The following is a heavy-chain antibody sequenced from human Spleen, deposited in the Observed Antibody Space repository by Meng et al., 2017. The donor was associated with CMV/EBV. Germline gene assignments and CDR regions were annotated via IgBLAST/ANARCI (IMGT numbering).Heavy chain of an antibody. Sequence: QLAPAGSVPGLVTTSEPLALTCPVSVGSISSSSYYWGWIRQPPGKGLEWIGSIYYSGSTYYNPSLKSRVTISVDTSKNQFSLKLSSVTAADTAVYYCARDKEGSSGWYTWFDPWGQGTLVTVSS. CDR1: VGSISSSSYY. V-gene: IGHV4-39*07. D-gene: IGHD6-19*01. CDR3: ARDKEGSSGWYTWFDP. J-gene: IGHJ5*02. CDR2: IYYSGST.